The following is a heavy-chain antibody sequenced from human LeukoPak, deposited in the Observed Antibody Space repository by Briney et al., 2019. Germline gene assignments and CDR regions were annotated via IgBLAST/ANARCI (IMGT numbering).Heavy chain of an antibody. D-gene: IGHD1-26*01. V-gene: IGHV3-73*01. CDR1: GFTFSGSA. CDR3: ARDPYSGNYGAYYYYYMDV. CDR2: IRSKTNSYAT. Sequence: GGSLRLSCAASGFTFSGSAMHWVRQASGKGLDWVGRIRSKTNSYATAYAASVKGRFTISRDNAKNSLYLQMNSLRAEDTAVYYCARDPYSGNYGAYYYYYMDVWGKGTTVTISS. J-gene: IGHJ6*03.